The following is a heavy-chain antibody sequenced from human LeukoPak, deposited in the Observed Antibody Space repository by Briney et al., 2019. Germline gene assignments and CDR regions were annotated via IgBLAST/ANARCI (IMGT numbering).Heavy chain of an antibody. CDR1: GYTFTSYY. D-gene: IGHD3-9*01. J-gene: IGHJ5*02. V-gene: IGHV1-46*01. Sequence: GASVKVSCKASGYTFTSYYMHWVRQAPGQGLEWMGIINPSGGSTSYAQKLQGRVTMTRDMSTSTVYMELSSLRSDDTAVYFCARRYGILPGYAICFDPWGKGTRSPSPQ. CDR2: INPSGGST. CDR3: ARRYGILPGYAICFDP.